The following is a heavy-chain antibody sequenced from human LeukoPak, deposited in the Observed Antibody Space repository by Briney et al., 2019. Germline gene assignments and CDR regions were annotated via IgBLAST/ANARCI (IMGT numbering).Heavy chain of an antibody. Sequence: PSETLSLTCTVSGGSISSSSYYWGWIRQPPGKGLEWIGSIYYSGSTYYNPSLKSRVTISVDTSKNQLSLKVSSVTAADTAVYYCARVEPGSYYNPFDYWGQGTLVTVSS. D-gene: IGHD3-10*01. J-gene: IGHJ4*02. V-gene: IGHV4-39*07. CDR3: ARVEPGSYYNPFDY. CDR2: IYYSGST. CDR1: GGSISSSSYY.